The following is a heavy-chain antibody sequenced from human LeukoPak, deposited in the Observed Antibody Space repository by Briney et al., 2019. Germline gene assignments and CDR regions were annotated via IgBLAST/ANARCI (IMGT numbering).Heavy chain of an antibody. J-gene: IGHJ4*02. CDR1: GYTFTNYY. Sequence: ASVKVSCKASGYTFTNYYMHWVRQAPGPGLEWVGLISPTGSYTNYAQKFRGRVTMTRDTSTTTVYMELSSLRSDDTAVYYCAREESGGYFDYWGQGTLVSVSS. CDR3: AREESGGYFDY. V-gene: IGHV1-46*01. CDR2: ISPTGSYT. D-gene: IGHD2-8*02.